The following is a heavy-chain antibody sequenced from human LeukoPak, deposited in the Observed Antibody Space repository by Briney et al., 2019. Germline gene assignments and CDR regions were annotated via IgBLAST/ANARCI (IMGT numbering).Heavy chain of an antibody. D-gene: IGHD3-10*01. J-gene: IGHJ6*02. V-gene: IGHV1-69*13. CDR1: GGTFSSYA. Sequence: ASVPVSCKASGGTFSSYAISWVRQAPGQGLEWMGGIIPIFGTANYAQKFQGRVTITADESTSTAYMELSSLRSEDTAVYYCARAARGSGSYYNRYYGMDVWGQGTTVTVYS. CDR2: IIPIFGTA. CDR3: ARAARGSGSYYNRYYGMDV.